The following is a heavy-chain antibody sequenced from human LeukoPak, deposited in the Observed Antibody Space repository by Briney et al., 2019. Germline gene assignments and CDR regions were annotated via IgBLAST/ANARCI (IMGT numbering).Heavy chain of an antibody. Sequence: GGSLRLSCAASGFTFNSYGMYWVRQAPGKGLGWVSSISSSSSHMFYADSVKGRFSISRDNANNSLYLQMNSVRAEDTAVYYCVRDSGSSYGYYFLHWGQGTLVTVSS. CDR2: ISSSSSHM. CDR1: GFTFNSYG. CDR3: VRDSGSSYGYYFLH. V-gene: IGHV3-21*01. D-gene: IGHD1-26*01. J-gene: IGHJ1*01.